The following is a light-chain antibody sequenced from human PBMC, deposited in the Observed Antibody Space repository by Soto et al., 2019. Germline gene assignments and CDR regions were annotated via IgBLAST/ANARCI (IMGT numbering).Light chain of an antibody. J-gene: IGKJ1*01. CDR1: QGIRRD. CDR2: SAS. Sequence: AIQLTQSPSSLSASVGDTVTITCRASQGIRRDLSWYQQKPGEAPKLLIYSASDLQGAVPSRFRVSGSGTDFTLTISSLQPEDFAPYYCLQDFNFPRTFGHGTKVEV. V-gene: IGKV1-6*01. CDR3: LQDFNFPRT.